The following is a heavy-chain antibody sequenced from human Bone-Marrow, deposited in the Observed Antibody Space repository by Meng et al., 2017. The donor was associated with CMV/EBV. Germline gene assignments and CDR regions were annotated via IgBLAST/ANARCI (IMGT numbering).Heavy chain of an antibody. CDR3: ANRSSGAHAFDI. D-gene: IGHD2-15*01. CDR1: GFTFGSYS. CDR2: ISSSSSYI. J-gene: IGHJ3*02. Sequence: GESLKISCAASGFTFGSYSMNWVRQAPGKGLEWVSSISSSSSYIYYADSVKGRFTISRDNAKNSLYLQMNSLRAEDTAVYYCANRSSGAHAFDIWGQGTMVTVSS. V-gene: IGHV3-21*01.